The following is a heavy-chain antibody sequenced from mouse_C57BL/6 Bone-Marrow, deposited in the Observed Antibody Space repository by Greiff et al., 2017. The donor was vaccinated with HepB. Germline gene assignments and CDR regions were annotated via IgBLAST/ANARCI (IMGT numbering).Heavy chain of an antibody. J-gene: IGHJ2*01. Sequence: EVKLMESGGGLVKPGGSLKLSCAASGFTFSSYTMSWVRQTPEKRLEWVATLSGGGGNTYYPDSVKGRFTISRDNAKNTLYLQMSSLKSEDTALYYCARHDYYGSSLDYWGQGTTLTVSS. CDR3: ARHDYYGSSLDY. V-gene: IGHV5-9*01. D-gene: IGHD1-1*01. CDR2: LSGGGGNT. CDR1: GFTFSSYT.